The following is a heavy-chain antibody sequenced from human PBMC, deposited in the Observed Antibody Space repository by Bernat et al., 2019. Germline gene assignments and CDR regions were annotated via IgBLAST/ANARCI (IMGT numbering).Heavy chain of an antibody. CDR2: INPNNGGT. Sequence: EVQLQQSGPELVKPGASVKISCKASGYTFTDYYMNWVKQSHGKSLEWIGDINPNNGGTSYNQKFKGKATLTVDKSSSTAYMELRSLTSEDSAVYYCAGGIFAYWGQGTLVTVS. D-gene: IGHD3-3*01. J-gene: IGHJ4*03. CDR1: GYTFTDYY. CDR3: AGGIFAY. V-gene: IGHV1-69-2*01.